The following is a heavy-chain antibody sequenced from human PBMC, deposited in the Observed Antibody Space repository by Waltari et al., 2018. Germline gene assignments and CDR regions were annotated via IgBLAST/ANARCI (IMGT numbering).Heavy chain of an antibody. V-gene: IGHV4-39*07. CDR1: GGSISSSSYY. J-gene: IGHJ4*02. D-gene: IGHD3-22*01. CDR3: ARQKWLSAHDY. Sequence: QLQLQESGPGLVKPSETLSLTCTVSGGSISSSSYYWGWIRQPPGKGLAWIGSIYYSGSTDYNPSLKSRVTISVDTSKNQFSLKLSSVTAADTAVYYCARQKWLSAHDYWGQGTLVTVSS. CDR2: IYYSGST.